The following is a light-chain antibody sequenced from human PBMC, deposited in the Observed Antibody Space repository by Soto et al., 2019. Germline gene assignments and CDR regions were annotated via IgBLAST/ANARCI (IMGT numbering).Light chain of an antibody. CDR1: QSVSNNY. V-gene: IGKV3-20*01. Sequence: EIVLTQSPGTLSLSPGERATLSCRASQSVSNNYLAWYQQKPGQAPRLLIYGASNRATGITDRFSGSGSGTVFTLTISRLESEDFAVYYCQQYGSSGTLGQGTKGDIK. CDR2: GAS. CDR3: QQYGSSGT. J-gene: IGKJ1*01.